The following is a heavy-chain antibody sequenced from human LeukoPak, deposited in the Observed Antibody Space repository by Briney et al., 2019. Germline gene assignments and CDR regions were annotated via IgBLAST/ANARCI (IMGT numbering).Heavy chain of an antibody. D-gene: IGHD5-12*01. CDR3: AREGGSRYYFDY. CDR1: GYTFTSYD. Sequence: ASVKVSCKASGYTFTSYDINWVRQATGQGLEWMGWMNPNSGNTGYAQKFQGRVTMTRNTSISTAYMELSSLRSEDTAVYYCAREGGSRYYFDYWGQGTLVTVSS. V-gene: IGHV1-8*01. CDR2: MNPNSGNT. J-gene: IGHJ4*02.